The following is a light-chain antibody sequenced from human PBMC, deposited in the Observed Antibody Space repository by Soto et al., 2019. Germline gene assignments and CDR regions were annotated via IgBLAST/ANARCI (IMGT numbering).Light chain of an antibody. J-gene: IGLJ2*01. CDR2: DVI. CDR1: SSDIGGYNY. CDR3: SSYTTSSAPVV. V-gene: IGLV2-14*03. Sequence: QSVLTQPASVSGSPGQPITISFSGTSSDIGGYNYVSWYQHHPGKAPKLIIYDVINRPSGVSNRFSGSKSANTASLTISGLQAEDEADYFCSSYTTSSAPVVFGGGTKVTVL.